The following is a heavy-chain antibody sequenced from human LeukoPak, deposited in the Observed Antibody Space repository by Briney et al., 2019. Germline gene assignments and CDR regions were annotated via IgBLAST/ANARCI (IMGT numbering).Heavy chain of an antibody. D-gene: IGHD1-7*01. Sequence: GESLKISCKASGYSFTSYWIGRVRQMPGKGLEWMGIIYPDDFDTRYSPSFQGQVTISADRSISTAYLQWSSLKASDTAMYFCARGGTTTRTFDYWGQGTLVTVSS. CDR3: ARGGTTTRTFDY. CDR1: GYSFTSYW. J-gene: IGHJ4*02. V-gene: IGHV5-51*01. CDR2: IYPDDFDT.